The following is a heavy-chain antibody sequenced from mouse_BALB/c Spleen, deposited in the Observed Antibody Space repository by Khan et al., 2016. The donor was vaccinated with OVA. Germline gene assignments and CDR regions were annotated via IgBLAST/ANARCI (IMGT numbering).Heavy chain of an antibody. D-gene: IGHD1-1*02. J-gene: IGHJ3*01. Sequence: EVELVESGGGLVKPGGSLKLSCAASGFIFSDYYMYWVRQTPEKRLEWVATISDGGTYTYYLDSVMGRFTISRDDAKNNLYLQMSSLKAEDTDISYCERGYYGGPFAYWGQGTLVAVSA. V-gene: IGHV5-4*02. CDR1: GFIFSDYY. CDR3: ERGYYGGPFAY. CDR2: ISDGGTYT.